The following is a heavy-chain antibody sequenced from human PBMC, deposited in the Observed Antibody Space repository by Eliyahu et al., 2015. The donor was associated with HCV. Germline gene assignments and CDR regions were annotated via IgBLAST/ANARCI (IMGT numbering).Heavy chain of an antibody. V-gene: IGHV1-2*04. CDR2: IALNSGHQ. J-gene: IGHJ4*02. CDR1: GXRFTAYF. D-gene: IGHD5-12*01. Sequence: QVQLVQSGAVVKEPGASVTVSCKASGXRFTAYFMHWVRRAPGQGLEWMGRIALNSGHQIYAQRLRAWATMAFDTSINTAYLELRGLTSDDTAVYYCATEDDYGQRNFDSWGQGTLVTVSS. CDR3: ATEDDYGQRNFDS.